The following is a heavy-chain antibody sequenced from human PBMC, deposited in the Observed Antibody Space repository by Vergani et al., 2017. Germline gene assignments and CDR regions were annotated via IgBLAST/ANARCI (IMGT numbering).Heavy chain of an antibody. CDR2: IYYSGST. Sequence: QLQLQESGPGLVKPSETLSLTCTVSGGSISSSSYYWGWIRQPPGKGLEWIGSIYYSGSTYYNPSLKSRVTISVDTSKNQFSLKLSSVIAADTAVYYCASSLVPAAPRRWFDPWGQGTLVTVSS. CDR1: GGSISSSSYY. V-gene: IGHV4-39*01. CDR3: ASSLVPAAPRRWFDP. D-gene: IGHD2-2*01. J-gene: IGHJ5*02.